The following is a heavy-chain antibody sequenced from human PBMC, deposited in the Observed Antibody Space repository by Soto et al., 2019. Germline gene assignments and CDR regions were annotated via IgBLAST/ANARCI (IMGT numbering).Heavy chain of an antibody. CDR2: INPNSGGT. Sequence: ASVKVSCKASGYTFTGYYTHWVRQAPGQGLEWMGWINPNSGGTNYAQKFQGWVTMTRDTSISTAYMELSRLRSDDTAVYYCARRYYGSGSYYYFDYWGQGTLVTVSS. D-gene: IGHD3-10*01. J-gene: IGHJ4*02. CDR3: ARRYYGSGSYYYFDY. V-gene: IGHV1-2*04. CDR1: GYTFTGYY.